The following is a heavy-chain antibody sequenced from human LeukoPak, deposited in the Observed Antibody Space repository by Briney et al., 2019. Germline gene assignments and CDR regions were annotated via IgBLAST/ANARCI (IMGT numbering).Heavy chain of an antibody. V-gene: IGHV3-23*01. D-gene: IGHD3-10*01. CDR3: AKGRSSGSYYYTPDY. Sequence: GGSLRLSCTASGFTFSIYAMTWVRQAPGKGLEWISAISGSGGSTYSADSVKGRFTISRDNSKNTLYMQMNSLRAEDTAVYYCAKGRSSGSYYYTPDYWGQGTLVTVSS. J-gene: IGHJ4*02. CDR1: GFTFSIYA. CDR2: ISGSGGST.